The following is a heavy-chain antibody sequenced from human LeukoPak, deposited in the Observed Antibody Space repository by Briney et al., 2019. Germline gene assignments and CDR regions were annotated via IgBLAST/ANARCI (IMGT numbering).Heavy chain of an antibody. CDR2: ISYDGSNK. J-gene: IGHJ4*02. CDR1: GFTFSSYA. CDR3: ARDGDYYDSSGYSDY. Sequence: GRSLRLSWAASGFTFSSYAMHWVRQAPGKGLEWVAVISYDGSNKYYADSVKGRFTISRDNSKNTLYLQMNSLRAEDTAVYYCARDGDYYDSSGYSDYWGQGTLVTVSS. D-gene: IGHD3-22*01. V-gene: IGHV3-30-3*01.